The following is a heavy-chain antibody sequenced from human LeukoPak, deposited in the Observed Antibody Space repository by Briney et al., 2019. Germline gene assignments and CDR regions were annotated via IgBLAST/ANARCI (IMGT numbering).Heavy chain of an antibody. D-gene: IGHD2-15*01. CDR1: GYTFTGYY. CDR2: INPNSGGT. V-gene: IGHV1-2*02. J-gene: IGHJ4*02. CDR3: ARVVAAGGGDY. Sequence: GASVKVSCKASGYTFTGYYMHWVRQAPGQGLEWMGWINPNSGGTNYAQKFQGRVTITRDTSASTAYMELSSLGSEDTAVYYCARVVAAGGGDYWGQGTLVTVSS.